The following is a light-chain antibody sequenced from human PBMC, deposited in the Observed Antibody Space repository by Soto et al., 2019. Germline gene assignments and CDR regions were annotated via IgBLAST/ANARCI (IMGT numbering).Light chain of an antibody. CDR1: SSNIGAHYD. J-gene: IGLJ1*01. CDR3: QSYGNSLSVCV. Sequence: QSVLTQPPSVSGAPGQRVTISCTGSSSNIGAHYDVHWYQQLPGTAPKLLIYGNSNRPSGVPDRFSGSKSGTSASLAITGLQAEDEADYYCQSYGNSLSVCVFGTGTKV. CDR2: GNS. V-gene: IGLV1-40*01.